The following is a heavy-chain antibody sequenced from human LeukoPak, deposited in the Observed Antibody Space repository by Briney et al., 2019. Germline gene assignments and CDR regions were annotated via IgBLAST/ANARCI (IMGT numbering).Heavy chain of an antibody. Sequence: ASVKVSCKASGYTFTSYYMHWVRQAPGQGLEWMGIINPSGGSTSYAQKFQGRVTMTRDTSTSTVYMELSSLRSEDTAVYYCARQDYDILTGYYRGHAFDIWGQGTMVTVSS. J-gene: IGHJ3*02. V-gene: IGHV1-46*01. CDR3: ARQDYDILTGYYRGHAFDI. CDR2: INPSGGST. CDR1: GYTFTSYY. D-gene: IGHD3-9*01.